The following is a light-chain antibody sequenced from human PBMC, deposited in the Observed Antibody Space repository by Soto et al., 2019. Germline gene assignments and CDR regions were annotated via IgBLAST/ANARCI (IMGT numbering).Light chain of an antibody. CDR2: ENS. V-gene: IGLV1-51*02. CDR3: GPWDGSLNAGRV. J-gene: IGLJ3*02. Sequence: QSVLTQPPSVSAAPGQKVTISCSGSSSNIGNNYVSWYQQLPGTAPKLLIYENSKRPSGIPDGFSGSKSGSSATLGITGLQTGDEADYYCGPWDGSLNAGRVFGGGTKVTV. CDR1: SSNIGNNY.